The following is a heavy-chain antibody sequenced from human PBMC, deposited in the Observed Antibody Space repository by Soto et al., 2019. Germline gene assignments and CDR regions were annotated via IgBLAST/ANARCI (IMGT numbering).Heavy chain of an antibody. CDR2: VSPYNGNA. CDR3: PRAISLIMAAPAY. D-gene: IGHD2-8*01. CDR1: GYTFSNYA. J-gene: IGHJ4*02. V-gene: IGHV1-18*04. Sequence: GASVKVSCKTSGYTFSNYAISWVRQAPGQGLEWMGWVSPYNGNANYTEKFQGRVSMTTDTSTTTAYMELTSLTSDDTAIYYCPRAISLIMAAPAYWGQGTLVTVSS.